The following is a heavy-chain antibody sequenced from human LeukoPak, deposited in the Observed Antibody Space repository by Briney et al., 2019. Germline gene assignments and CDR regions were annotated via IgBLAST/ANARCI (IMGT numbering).Heavy chain of an antibody. CDR2: IYYSGST. V-gene: IGHV4-61*08. D-gene: IGHD6-13*01. CDR3: ARIRSGIAAALYYYYYYMDV. Sequence: SETLSLTCTVSGDSISSGDYFWSWIRQPPGKGLEWIGYIYYSGSTNYNPSLKSRVTISVDTSKNQFSLKLSSVTAADTAVYYCARIRSGIAAALYYYYYYMDVWGKGTTVTVSS. CDR1: GDSISSGDYF. J-gene: IGHJ6*03.